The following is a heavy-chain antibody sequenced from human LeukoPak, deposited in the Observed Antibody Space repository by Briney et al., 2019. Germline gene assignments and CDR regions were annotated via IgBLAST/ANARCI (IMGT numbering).Heavy chain of an antibody. CDR3: ARVLRVNYYDSSGYLDY. CDR1: GFTFSDHY. J-gene: IGHJ4*02. D-gene: IGHD3-22*01. Sequence: GGSLRLSCAASGFTFSDHYMDWVRQAPGKGLEWVGRVRNKDSSYTTQYAASVKGRFSISRDDSKNSLYLQMNSLRAEDTAVYYCARVLRVNYYDSSGYLDYWGQGTLVTVSS. V-gene: IGHV3-72*01. CDR2: VRNKDSSYTT.